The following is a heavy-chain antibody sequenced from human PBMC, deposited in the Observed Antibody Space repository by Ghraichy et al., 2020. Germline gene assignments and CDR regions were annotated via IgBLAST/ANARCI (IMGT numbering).Heavy chain of an antibody. CDR3: ARGHRRFNWNDGIDY. J-gene: IGHJ4*02. V-gene: IGHV1-2*02. CDR1: GYTFTGYY. D-gene: IGHD1-20*01. CDR2: INSNSGGT. Sequence: ASVKVSCKASGYTFTGYYMHWVRQAPGQGLEWMGWINSNSGGTNFAQKFQGRVAMTRDTSITTAYMELSRLRSDDTAVYYCARGHRRFNWNDGIDYWGQGTLVTVS.